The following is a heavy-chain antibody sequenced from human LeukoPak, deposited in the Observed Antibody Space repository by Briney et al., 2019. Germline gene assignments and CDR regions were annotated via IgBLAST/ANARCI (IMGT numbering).Heavy chain of an antibody. J-gene: IGHJ5*02. Sequence: SETLSLTCTVSGGSISSYYWSWIRQPPGKGLEWIGYIYYSGSTNYDPSLKSRVTISVDTSKNQFSLKLSSVTAADTAVFYCARVGLAVASSDNWFDPWGQGTLVTVSS. V-gene: IGHV4-59*01. CDR3: ARVGLAVASSDNWFDP. CDR2: IYYSGST. D-gene: IGHD6-19*01. CDR1: GGSISSYY.